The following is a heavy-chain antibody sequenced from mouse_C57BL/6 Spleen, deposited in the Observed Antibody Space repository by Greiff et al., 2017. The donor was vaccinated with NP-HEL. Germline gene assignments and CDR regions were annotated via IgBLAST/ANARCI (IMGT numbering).Heavy chain of an antibody. Sequence: VQLQQSGAELVKPGASVKLSCKASGYTFTSYWMHWVKQRPGQGLEWIGMIHPNSGSTNYNEKFKSKATLTVDKSSSTAYMQLSSLTSEDSAVYYCARYRDYYGSNYFDYWGQGTTLTVSS. CDR2: IHPNSGST. CDR3: ARYRDYYGSNYFDY. J-gene: IGHJ2*01. D-gene: IGHD1-1*01. V-gene: IGHV1-64*01. CDR1: GYTFTSYW.